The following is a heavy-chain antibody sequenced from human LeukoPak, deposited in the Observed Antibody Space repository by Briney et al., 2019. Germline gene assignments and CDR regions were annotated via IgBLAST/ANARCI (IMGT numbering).Heavy chain of an antibody. CDR3: ARDRRPDGMDV. CDR2: ISNDGSSK. Sequence: PGGSLRLSCAASGFTFSSYAMHWVRQAPGKGLDWVAVISNDGSSKYYAASVKGRFAISRDNSKNTLYLQMSSLRAEDTAVYYCARDRRPDGMDVWGQGTTVTVSS. V-gene: IGHV3-30*09. CDR1: GFTFSSYA. J-gene: IGHJ6*02.